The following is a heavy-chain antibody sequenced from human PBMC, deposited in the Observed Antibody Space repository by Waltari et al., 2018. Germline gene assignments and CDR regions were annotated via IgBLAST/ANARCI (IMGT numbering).Heavy chain of an antibody. CDR3: ARSRLELRADDAFDI. CDR2: IRYDGSNK. CDR1: GFTFSSYG. D-gene: IGHD1-7*01. J-gene: IGHJ3*02. V-gene: IGHV3-30*02. Sequence: QVQLVESGGGVVQPGGSLRLSCAASGFTFSSYGMHWVRQAPGKGLEWVAFIRYDGSNKYYADSVKGRFTISRDNSKNTLYLQMNSLRAEDTAVYYCARSRLELRADDAFDIWGQGTMVTVSS.